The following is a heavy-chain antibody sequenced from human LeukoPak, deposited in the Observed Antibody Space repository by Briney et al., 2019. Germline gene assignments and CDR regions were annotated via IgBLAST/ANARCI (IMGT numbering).Heavy chain of an antibody. J-gene: IGHJ4*02. D-gene: IGHD6-19*01. Sequence: GRSLRLSCAASGFTFSSYAMHWVRQAPGKGLEWVAVISYDGSNKYYADSVKGRFTISRDNSKNTLYLQMNSLRAEDTAVYYCARDSGWYFDYSGQGTLVTVSS. V-gene: IGHV3-30-3*01. CDR2: ISYDGSNK. CDR3: ARDSGWYFDY. CDR1: GFTFSSYA.